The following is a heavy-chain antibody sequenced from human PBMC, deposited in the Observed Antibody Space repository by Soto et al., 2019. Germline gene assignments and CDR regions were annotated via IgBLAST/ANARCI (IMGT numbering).Heavy chain of an antibody. CDR1: GYTFTSYG. CDR3: AGAPRLLYSSSQADY. V-gene: IGHV1-18*01. J-gene: IGHJ4*02. Sequence: QVQLVQSGAEVKKPGASVKVSCKASGYTFTSYGISWVRQAPGQGLEWMGWISAYNGNTNYAQKLQGRVTMTTDTSTSTAYMELRSLRSDDTAVYYCAGAPRLLYSSSQADYWGQGTLVTVSS. CDR2: ISAYNGNT. D-gene: IGHD6-6*01.